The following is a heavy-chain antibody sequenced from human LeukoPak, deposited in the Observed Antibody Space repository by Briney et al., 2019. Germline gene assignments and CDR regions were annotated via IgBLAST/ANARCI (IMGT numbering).Heavy chain of an antibody. V-gene: IGHV3-48*03. CDR1: GFIFSNFE. J-gene: IGHJ4*02. CDR3: ASRYSGTYVRDDY. CDR2: VSTSGSTI. D-gene: IGHD1-26*01. Sequence: GGSLRLSCAASGFIFSNFEMNWVRQAPGKGLEWVSYVSTSGSTIYYADSVKGRFTISRDNAKNSLYLQMNSLRAEDTAVYYCASRYSGTYVRDDYWGQGTLVTVSS.